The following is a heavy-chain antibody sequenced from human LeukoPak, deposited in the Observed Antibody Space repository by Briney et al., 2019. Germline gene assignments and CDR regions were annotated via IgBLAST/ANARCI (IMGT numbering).Heavy chain of an antibody. CDR3: ARGEMATIEDAFDI. CDR2: IYTSGST. Sequence: SQTLSLTCTVSGGSISSGSYYWSWIRQPAGKGLEWIGRIYTSGSTNYNPSLKSRVTMSVDTSKNQFSLKLSSVTAADTAVYYCARGEMATIEDAFDIWGQGTMVTVSS. V-gene: IGHV4-61*02. CDR1: GGSISSGSYY. J-gene: IGHJ3*02. D-gene: IGHD5-24*01.